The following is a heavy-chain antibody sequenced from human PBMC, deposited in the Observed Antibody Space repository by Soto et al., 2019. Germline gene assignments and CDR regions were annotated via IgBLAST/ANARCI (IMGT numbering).Heavy chain of an antibody. V-gene: IGHV4-30-4*01. CDR2: IYESGTS. D-gene: IGHD5-18*01. J-gene: IGHJ6*02. CDR3: ASSERIQLWLHGMDV. Sequence: QVQLQESGPGLVKPSQTLSLTCTVSGGSISSGDYYWSWIRQPPGKGLEWIGYIYESGTSYYSPPLQRRVTISVDTSKNQFSLTLSSVTAADTAVYYCASSERIQLWLHGMDVWGQGTMVTVSS. CDR1: GGSISSGDYY.